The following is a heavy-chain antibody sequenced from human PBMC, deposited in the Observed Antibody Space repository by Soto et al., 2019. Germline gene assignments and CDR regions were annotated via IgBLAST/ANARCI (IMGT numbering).Heavy chain of an antibody. CDR1: GASVSSGSYY. J-gene: IGHJ6*02. V-gene: IGHV4-61*01. D-gene: IGHD5-18*01. CDR2: VYYSGST. CDR3: ARGSEGYSVGFYYYAMDV. Sequence: QVQLQESGPGLVKPSETLSLSCTVSGASVSSGSYYWSWIRQPPGKGLEWIGFVYYSGSTNYNPSLKSRVTISLDTDKNRFSLKLNSVTAADTAVYHCARGSEGYSVGFYYYAMDVWGQGTTVTVSS.